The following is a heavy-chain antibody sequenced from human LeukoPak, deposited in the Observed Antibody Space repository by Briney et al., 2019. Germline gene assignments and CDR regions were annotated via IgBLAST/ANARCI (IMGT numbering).Heavy chain of an antibody. D-gene: IGHD3-22*01. J-gene: IGHJ4*02. Sequence: SETLSLTCAVPGGSISSSNWWSWVRQPPGKGLEWIGEIYHSGSTNYNPSLKSRVTISVDKSKNQFSLKLSSVTAADTAVYYCARDVISSGHYFDYWGQGTLVTVSS. V-gene: IGHV4-4*02. CDR3: ARDVISSGHYFDY. CDR1: GGSISSSNW. CDR2: IYHSGST.